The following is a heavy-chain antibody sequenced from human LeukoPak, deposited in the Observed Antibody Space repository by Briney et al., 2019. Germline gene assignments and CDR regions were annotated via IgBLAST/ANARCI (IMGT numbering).Heavy chain of an antibody. D-gene: IGHD2-2*01. J-gene: IGHJ4*02. CDR2: IYYSGST. Sequence: PSETLSLTCTVSGGSISSYYWSWIRQPPGKGLEWIGYIYYSGSTNYNPSLKSRVTISVDTSRNQFSLKLSSVTAADTAVYYCVRRRGPSCTTTTCYVDYWGQGTLVTVSS. V-gene: IGHV4-59*08. CDR1: GGSISSYY. CDR3: VRRRGPSCTTTTCYVDY.